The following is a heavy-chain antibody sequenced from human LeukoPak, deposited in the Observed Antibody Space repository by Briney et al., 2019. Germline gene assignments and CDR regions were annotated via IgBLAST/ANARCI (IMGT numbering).Heavy chain of an antibody. CDR2: IVPIFGTP. CDR3: TTSTGYYYVPGY. D-gene: IGHD3-22*01. J-gene: IGHJ4*02. CDR1: GGTFSTYA. Sequence: ASVKVSCKSSGGTFSTYAISWVRQAPGQGLEWMGGIVPIFGTPNYAQNFQGRLTITADESTSTAYMDLSSLRSEDMAMYYCTTSTGYYYVPGYWGQGTLVTVSS. V-gene: IGHV1-69*13.